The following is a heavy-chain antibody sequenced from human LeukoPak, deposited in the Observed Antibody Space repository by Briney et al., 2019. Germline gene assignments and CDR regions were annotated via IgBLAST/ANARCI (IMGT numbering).Heavy chain of an antibody. Sequence: SETLSLTCTVSGGSISSYYWSWIRQPPGKGLEWIGYIYYSGSTNYNPSLKSRVTISVDTSKNQFSLKLSSVTAADTAVYYCARQISIYYDSSGYSSIFDYWGQGTLVTVSS. D-gene: IGHD3-22*01. CDR3: ARQISIYYDSSGYSSIFDY. J-gene: IGHJ4*02. CDR2: IYYSGST. V-gene: IGHV4-59*08. CDR1: GGSISSYY.